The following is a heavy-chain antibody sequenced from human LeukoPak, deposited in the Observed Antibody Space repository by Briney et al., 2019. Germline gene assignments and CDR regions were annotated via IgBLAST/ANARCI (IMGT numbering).Heavy chain of an antibody. CDR1: GFTFSSYG. Sequence: GGTLRPSCVASGFTFSSYGMSWVRQAPGKGLEWVSGITASGGSIYYADSVKGRFSISRDNSKDTLFLQMNSLRAEDTAVYYCATSTGYSSSWQPPNDYWGQGTLVTVSS. D-gene: IGHD6-13*01. V-gene: IGHV3-23*01. CDR2: ITASGGSI. CDR3: ATSTGYSSSWQPPNDY. J-gene: IGHJ4*02.